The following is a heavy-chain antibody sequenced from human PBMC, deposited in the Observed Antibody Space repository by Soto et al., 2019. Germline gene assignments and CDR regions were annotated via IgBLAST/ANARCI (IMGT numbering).Heavy chain of an antibody. J-gene: IGHJ4*02. Sequence: EVQLVESGGGLVEPGGSRKLSRAASGFTFSDSAMHWVRKASGKGLEWVGRIRSKANSYATAYAASVKGRFTISRDDSKNTAYLQMNSLKTEDTAVYYCTSHPGNNDYWGQGTLVTVS. V-gene: IGHV3-73*01. CDR2: IRSKANSYAT. D-gene: IGHD3-10*01. CDR1: GFTFSDSA. CDR3: TSHPGNNDY.